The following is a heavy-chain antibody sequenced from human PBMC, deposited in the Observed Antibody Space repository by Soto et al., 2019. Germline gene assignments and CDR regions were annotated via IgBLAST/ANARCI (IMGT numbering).Heavy chain of an antibody. Sequence: EVQLVESGGGLVQPGGSLRLSCAASGFTFNSYWMHWVRQVPGKGLVWVSRVNIDGSGTAYADSVKGRFTISRDNAKHTLYIQWISLRAEDTAVYDCGRGPLYGCYVSYFEYWGQGTLVTVSS. J-gene: IGHJ4*02. CDR2: VNIDGSGT. CDR1: GFTFNSYW. CDR3: GRGPLYGCYVSYFEY. D-gene: IGHD5-12*01. V-gene: IGHV3-74*01.